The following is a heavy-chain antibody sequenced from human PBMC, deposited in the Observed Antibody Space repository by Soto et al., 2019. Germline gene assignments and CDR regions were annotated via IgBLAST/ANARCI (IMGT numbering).Heavy chain of an antibody. CDR3: ARTGYGSSTSSYLLDY. Sequence: SETLSLTYTVSGGSISSYYWSWIRQPPGKGLEWIGYIYYSGSTNYNPSLKSRVTISVDTSKNQFSLKLSSVTAADTAVYYCARTGYGSSTSSYLLDYWGQGTLVTVS. CDR1: GGSISSYY. V-gene: IGHV4-59*01. J-gene: IGHJ4*02. D-gene: IGHD2-2*01. CDR2: IYYSGST.